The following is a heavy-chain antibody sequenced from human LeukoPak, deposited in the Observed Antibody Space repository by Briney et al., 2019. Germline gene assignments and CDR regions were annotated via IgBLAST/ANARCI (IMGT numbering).Heavy chain of an antibody. D-gene: IGHD3-9*01. CDR1: GGSFSGYY. CDR2: INHSGST. V-gene: IGHV4-34*01. Sequence: SETLSLTCAVYGGSFSGYYWSWIRQPPGKGLEWIGEINHSGSTNYNPSLKSRVTISVDTSKNQFSLKLSSVTAADTAVYYCASGRILTGYFFDYWGQGTLVTVSS. J-gene: IGHJ4*02. CDR3: ASGRILTGYFFDY.